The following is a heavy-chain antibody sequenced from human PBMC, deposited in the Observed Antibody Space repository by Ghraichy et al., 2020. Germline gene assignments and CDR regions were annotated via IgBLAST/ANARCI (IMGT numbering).Heavy chain of an antibody. Sequence: ESLNISCTVSGGSISSSSYYWGWIRQPPGKGLEWIGSIYYSGSTYYNPSLKSRVTISVDTSKNQFSLKLSSVTAADTAVYYCARQETGDISEDYWGQGTLVTVSS. CDR2: IYYSGST. V-gene: IGHV4-39*01. J-gene: IGHJ4*02. D-gene: IGHD2-15*01. CDR1: GGSISSSSYY. CDR3: ARQETGDISEDY.